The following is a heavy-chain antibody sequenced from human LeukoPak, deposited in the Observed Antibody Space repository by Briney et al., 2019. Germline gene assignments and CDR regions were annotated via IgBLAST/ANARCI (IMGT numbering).Heavy chain of an antibody. CDR1: GGSISSYY. J-gene: IGHJ6*03. CDR2: IYTSGST. D-gene: IGHD4-17*01. CDR3: ARDLDGDYVPLYYYYYMDV. V-gene: IGHV4-4*07. Sequence: SETLSLTCTVSGGSISSYYWSWIRQPAGKGLEWLGRIYTSGSTNYNPSLKSRVTMSVDTSKNQFSLKLSSVTAADTAVYYCARDLDGDYVPLYYYYYMDVWGKGTTVTVSS.